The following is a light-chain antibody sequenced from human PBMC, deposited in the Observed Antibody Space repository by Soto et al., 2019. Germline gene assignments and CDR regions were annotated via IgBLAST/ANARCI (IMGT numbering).Light chain of an antibody. CDR2: WAS. CDR1: QSVLVSSMNENC. Sequence: DIVMTQSPASLAVSLGERAAIKCKSSQSVLVSSMNENCLGWYQQKPGQPPKLLIYWASTRASGVPDRFSGSGPGTDFTLTITSLQAEDVTLYYCQQCYSPPWTFGQGTKVEIK. CDR3: QQCYSPPWT. V-gene: IGKV4-1*01. J-gene: IGKJ1*01.